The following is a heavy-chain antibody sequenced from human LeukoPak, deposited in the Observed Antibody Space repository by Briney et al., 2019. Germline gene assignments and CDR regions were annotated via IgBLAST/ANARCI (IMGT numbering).Heavy chain of an antibody. J-gene: IGHJ4*02. Sequence: GGSLRLSCAASGFTVSSIHMVWVRLAPGKGLEWVSVTYTGGNSYYADSVKGRLTISRDNSKLYLQMDSLRAEDTAVYYCAKRPGGITVSSDPFDYWGQGTLVTVSS. CDR1: GFTVSSIH. CDR3: AKRPGGITVSSDPFDY. D-gene: IGHD6-19*01. CDR2: TYTGGNS. V-gene: IGHV3-53*01.